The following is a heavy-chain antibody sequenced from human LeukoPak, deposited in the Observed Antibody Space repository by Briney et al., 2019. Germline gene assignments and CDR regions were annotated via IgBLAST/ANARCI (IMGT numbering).Heavy chain of an antibody. J-gene: IGHJ4*02. CDR2: IYYSGST. Sequence: TSETLSLTCTVSAGSISSYYWSWIRQPPGKGLEWSGDIYYSGSTNYNPSLKSRVTISVDTSKNQFSLKLSSVTAADTAVYYCARRAPYSYEWSTLDYWGQGTLVTVSS. V-gene: IGHV4-59*08. CDR3: ARRAPYSYEWSTLDY. D-gene: IGHD5-18*01. CDR1: AGSISSYY.